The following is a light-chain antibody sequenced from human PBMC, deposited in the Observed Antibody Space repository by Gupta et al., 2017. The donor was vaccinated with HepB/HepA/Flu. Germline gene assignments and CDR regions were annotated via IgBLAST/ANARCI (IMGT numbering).Light chain of an antibody. CDR2: DVS. CDR1: QDISYY. J-gene: IGKJ4*01. V-gene: IGKV1-33*01. CDR3: LQYDNLVT. Sequence: QMSKSQYSLSASVGDRVTITCQASQDISYYLNWYQQKSGAAPKLLIYDVSNLETGVASRFTGSGSGTYFTFTISSLQPEDIATYYCLQYDNLVTFGGGTRVEIK.